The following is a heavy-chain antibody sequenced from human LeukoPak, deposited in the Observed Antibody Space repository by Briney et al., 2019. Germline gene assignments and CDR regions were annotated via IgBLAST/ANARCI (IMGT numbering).Heavy chain of an antibody. CDR3: SRILGAYCSGGSCPDAFDI. CDR1: CYSITSGYY. V-gene: IGHV4-38-2*01. Sequence: SETLSLTCAVSCYSITSGYYWGWIRQPPGKGLEWIGNIYHSGSTYYNPSLKSRVTISVDTSKNQFSLKLSSVTAADTAVYYCSRILGAYCSGGSCPDAFDIWGQGTMVTVSS. D-gene: IGHD2-15*01. J-gene: IGHJ3*02. CDR2: IYHSGST.